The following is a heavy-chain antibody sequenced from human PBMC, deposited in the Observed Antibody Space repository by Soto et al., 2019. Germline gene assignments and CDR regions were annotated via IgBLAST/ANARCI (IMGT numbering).Heavy chain of an antibody. Sequence: SETLSLTCTVSGGTISNYYWSWIRQPPGKGLEWMGYMYYSGSTKYNPSLKSRVTISVGTSKNQFFLKLNSVTAADTAVYYCTRFGGYYGDYPNFDYWGQGTLVTVSS. J-gene: IGHJ4*02. CDR3: TRFGGYYGDYPNFDY. CDR1: GGTISNYY. V-gene: IGHV4-59*01. CDR2: MYYSGST. D-gene: IGHD4-17*01.